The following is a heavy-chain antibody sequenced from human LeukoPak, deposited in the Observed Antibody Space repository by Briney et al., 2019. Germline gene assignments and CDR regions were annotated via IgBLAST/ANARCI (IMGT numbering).Heavy chain of an antibody. CDR1: GFTFSSYA. Sequence: GGSLRLSCAASGFTFSSYAMSWVRQAPGKGLDWVSSISSSSSYIYYADSVKGRFTISRDNAKNSLYLQMNSLRAEDTAVYYCASSVVVAAGWFDPWGQGTLVTVSS. CDR3: ASSVVVAAGWFDP. J-gene: IGHJ5*02. D-gene: IGHD2-15*01. V-gene: IGHV3-21*01. CDR2: ISSSSSYI.